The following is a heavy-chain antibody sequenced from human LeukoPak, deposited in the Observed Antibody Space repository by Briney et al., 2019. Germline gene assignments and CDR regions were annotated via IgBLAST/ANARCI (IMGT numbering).Heavy chain of an antibody. Sequence: PGGSLRLSCAASGFTFSSYGMHWVRQAPGKGLEWVSTASYYVGKQYHADSVRGRFTVSRDNSRNTVSLQMSSLRVEDTGIYYCAKAGIGADGAGFLCEYWGQGTLVTVSS. CDR3: AKAGIGADGAGFLCEY. CDR2: ASYYVGKQ. D-gene: IGHD1-1*01. J-gene: IGHJ4*02. V-gene: IGHV3-23*01. CDR1: GFTFSSYG.